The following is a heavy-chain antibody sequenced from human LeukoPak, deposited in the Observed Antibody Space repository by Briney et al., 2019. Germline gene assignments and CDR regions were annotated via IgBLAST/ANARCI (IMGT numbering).Heavy chain of an antibody. Sequence: SQTLSLTCAISGDSVSSNSAAWNWIRQSPSRGLEWLGRTYYRSKWYNDYAVSVKSRITINPDTSKNQFSLQLNSVTPEDTAVYYCAREVCSGGSCYGYYFDYWGHGTLVTVSS. V-gene: IGHV6-1*01. D-gene: IGHD2-15*01. CDR3: AREVCSGGSCYGYYFDY. J-gene: IGHJ4*01. CDR2: TYYRSKWYN. CDR1: GDSVSSNSAA.